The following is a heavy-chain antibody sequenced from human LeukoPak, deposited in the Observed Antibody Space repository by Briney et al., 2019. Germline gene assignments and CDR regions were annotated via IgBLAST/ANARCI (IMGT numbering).Heavy chain of an antibody. CDR1: GSSFTRYW. CDR3: ARRTGSTWFDP. J-gene: IGHJ5*02. V-gene: IGHV5-51*01. Sequence: KAGESLQISCKGSGSSFTRYWIGWVRPLPGKGLEWMGVIYPDDSDTRYSPSFQGQVTISAAKSISTAYLQWSSLKASDTAMYYCARRTGSTWFDPWGQGTLVTVSS. D-gene: IGHD1-7*01. CDR2: IYPDDSDT.